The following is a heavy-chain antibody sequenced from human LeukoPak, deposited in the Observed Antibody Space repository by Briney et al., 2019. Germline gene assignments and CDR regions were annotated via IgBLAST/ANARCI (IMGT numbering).Heavy chain of an antibody. CDR3: ARRRVLLRYFDWLSPGGAFDI. Sequence: GSLRLSCAASGFTFSDYYMSWIRQAPGKGLEWIGEINHSGSTNYNPSLKSRVTISVDTSKNQFSLKLSSVTAADTAVYYCARRRVLLRYFDWLSPGGAFDIWGQGTMVTVSS. CDR2: INHSGST. J-gene: IGHJ3*02. D-gene: IGHD3-9*01. V-gene: IGHV4-34*01. CDR1: GFTFSDYY.